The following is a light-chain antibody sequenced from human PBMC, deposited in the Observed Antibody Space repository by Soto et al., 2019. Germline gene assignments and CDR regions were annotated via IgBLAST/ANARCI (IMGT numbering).Light chain of an antibody. Sequence: QSALTQPASVSGSAGQSITISCSGTMRDVGGYNYVSWYQQHPGKAPKLMIYEVSKRPSGVPDRFSGSKSGNTASLTVSRLQAEDEADYYCSSYAGSNNVVFGGGTKLTVL. CDR2: EVS. CDR1: MRDVGGYNY. V-gene: IGLV2-8*01. CDR3: SSYAGSNNVV. J-gene: IGLJ2*01.